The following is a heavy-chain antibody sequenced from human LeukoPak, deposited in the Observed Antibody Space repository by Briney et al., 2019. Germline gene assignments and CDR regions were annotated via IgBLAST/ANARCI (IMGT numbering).Heavy chain of an antibody. Sequence: QPGKSLRLSCAASGFPFDSFGMHWVRQAPGKGLEWLSLISYAGDNKYEADSVKGRFTISRDNSKNTLFLQMDSLQPDDTAMYFCAKGAGYNFYYMDVWGKGTMVSVSS. CDR2: ISYAGDNK. D-gene: IGHD5-24*01. J-gene: IGHJ6*03. V-gene: IGHV3-30*18. CDR1: GFPFDSFG. CDR3: AKGAGYNFYYMDV.